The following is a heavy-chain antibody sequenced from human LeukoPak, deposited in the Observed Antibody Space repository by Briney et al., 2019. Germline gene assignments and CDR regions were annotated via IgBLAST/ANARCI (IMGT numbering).Heavy chain of an antibody. D-gene: IGHD3-22*01. Sequence: GGSLRLSCAASGFTVSSNYMSWVRQAPGKGLEWVSVVYSGGNTYYGDSVKGRFTISRDNSKNTLYLQMNSLRAEDTAMYYCARGGSSYNDDSSGYYFDYWGQGTLVTVSS. CDR3: ARGGSSYNDDSSGYYFDY. J-gene: IGHJ4*02. V-gene: IGHV3-66*01. CDR2: VYSGGNT. CDR1: GFTVSSNY.